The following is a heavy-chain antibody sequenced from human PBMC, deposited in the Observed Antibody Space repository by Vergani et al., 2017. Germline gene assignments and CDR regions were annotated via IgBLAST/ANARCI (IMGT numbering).Heavy chain of an antibody. CDR2: MNPNSGTT. CDR3: ARSTDYPDDYVSSDYFRRTLDV. J-gene: IGHJ6*03. Sequence: QVHLLQSGAEVKKPGSSVKVSCKASGVTFRSLAISWVRQATGQGLEWMGWMNPNSGTTGYAQKFQGRVTMTRNTSINTAYMELSRLSFEDAAVYYCARSTDYPDDYVSSDYFRRTLDVWGKGTTVTVS. D-gene: IGHD4/OR15-4a*01. V-gene: IGHV1-8*01. CDR1: GVTFRSLA.